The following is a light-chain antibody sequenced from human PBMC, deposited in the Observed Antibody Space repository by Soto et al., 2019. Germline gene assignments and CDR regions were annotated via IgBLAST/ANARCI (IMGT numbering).Light chain of an antibody. CDR3: QQYGTSPPT. Sequence: EIVLTQSPGTLSLSPGERATLSCKASQNVSCNFLAWYQRKPGQAPRLLIYGASYRATDIPYRFSGSGSGTDFTLTITRLEPEDFAVYYCQQYGTSPPTFGQGTKVEI. CDR1: QNVSCNF. J-gene: IGKJ1*01. V-gene: IGKV3-20*01. CDR2: GAS.